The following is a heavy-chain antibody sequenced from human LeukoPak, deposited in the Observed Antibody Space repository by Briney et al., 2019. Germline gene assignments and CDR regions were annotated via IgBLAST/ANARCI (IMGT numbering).Heavy chain of an antibody. CDR1: GFTFSSYA. Sequence: PGGSLRLSCSASGFTFSSYAMYCVRQAPGKGLEYVSAISSNGGSTYYADSVKGSFTISRDNSKNTLYLQMSSLRAEDTAVYYCVKGHYGDGDYWGQGTLVTVSS. D-gene: IGHD4-17*01. CDR2: ISSNGGST. J-gene: IGHJ4*02. V-gene: IGHV3-64D*09. CDR3: VKGHYGDGDY.